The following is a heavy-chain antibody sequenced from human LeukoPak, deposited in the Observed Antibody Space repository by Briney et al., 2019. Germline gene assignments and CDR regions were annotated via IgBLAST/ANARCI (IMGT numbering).Heavy chain of an antibody. D-gene: IGHD3-10*01. J-gene: IGHJ2*01. Sequence: GGSLRLSCAASGFNFGSYSMNWGRQAPGKGLEWVSSISFGVSPIYYPDSLKGRFTISRDNAKNSLYLQMDSLRAEHTALYYCARDFGMTPRYFDLWGRGTLVTVSS. CDR3: ARDFGMTPRYFDL. CDR2: ISFGVSPI. V-gene: IGHV3-21*01. CDR1: GFNFGSYS.